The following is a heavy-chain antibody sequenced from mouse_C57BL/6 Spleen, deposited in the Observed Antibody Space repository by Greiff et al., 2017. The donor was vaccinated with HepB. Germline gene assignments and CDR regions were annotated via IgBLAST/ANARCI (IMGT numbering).Heavy chain of an antibody. CDR3: ARGNSKGYAMDY. CDR1: GYTFTSYW. J-gene: IGHJ4*01. CDR2: IGPSDSYT. V-gene: IGHV1-69*01. Sequence: QVQLQQPGAELVMPGASVKLSCKASGYTFTSYWMHWVKQRPGQGLEWIGEIGPSDSYTNYNQKFKGKSTLTVDKSSSTAYMQLSSLTSEDSAVYYCARGNSKGYAMDYWGQGTSVTVSS. D-gene: IGHD2-5*01.